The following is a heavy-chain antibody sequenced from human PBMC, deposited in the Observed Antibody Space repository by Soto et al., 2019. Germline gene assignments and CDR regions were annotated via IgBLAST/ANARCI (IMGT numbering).Heavy chain of an antibody. J-gene: IGHJ4*02. V-gene: IGHV3-23*01. CDR2: ISSSGEST. CDR3: AKDGGSGTYPEY. D-gene: IGHD1-26*01. Sequence: PSGSLRLSGAASGFTFSSYAMNWFRQSPWTWLELGSVISSSGESTYYAYSGKVRFTISRDNSKNTLYLQMNSLRAEDTALYYCAKDGGSGTYPEYWGQGALVTVYS. CDR1: GFTFSSYA.